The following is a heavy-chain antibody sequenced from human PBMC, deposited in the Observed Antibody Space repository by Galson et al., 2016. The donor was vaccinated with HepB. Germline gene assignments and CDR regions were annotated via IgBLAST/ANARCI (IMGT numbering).Heavy chain of an antibody. CDR3: ARGLDCSSTSCYGGWYNYYYGMDV. D-gene: IGHD2-2*01. J-gene: IGHJ6*02. Sequence: SVKVSCKASGGTFSSYTISWVRQTPGQGLEWMGGIIPMFGTANYAQKFQGRITITADEFTTTAYMELSSLRSEDTAVYYCARGLDCSSTSCYGGWYNYYYGMDVWGQGTTVTASS. CDR2: IIPMFGTA. CDR1: GGTFSSYT. V-gene: IGHV1-69*13.